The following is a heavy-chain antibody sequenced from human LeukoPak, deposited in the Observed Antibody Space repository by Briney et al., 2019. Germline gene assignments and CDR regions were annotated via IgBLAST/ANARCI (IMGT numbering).Heavy chain of an antibody. J-gene: IGHJ1*01. D-gene: IGHD2/OR15-2a*01. CDR1: GGSIRSSYYY. V-gene: IGHV4-39*01. Sequence: SETLSLTCTVSGGSIRSSYYYWGWIRQPPGKGLEWIGSIYDSGSTYYNPSLKSRVTISVDTSKNQFSLKLNSVTAADTAVYYCARSGYFLEYLQHWGQGTPVTVSS. CDR3: ARSGYFLEYLQH. CDR2: IYDSGST.